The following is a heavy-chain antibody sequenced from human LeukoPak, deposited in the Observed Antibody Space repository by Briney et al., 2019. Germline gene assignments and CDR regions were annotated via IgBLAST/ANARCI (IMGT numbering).Heavy chain of an antibody. CDR3: AIWASDNY. D-gene: IGHD3-16*01. CDR2: MDPSGTQK. V-gene: IGHV3-7*01. CDR1: GFTFNRSW. Sequence: PGGSLRLSCVVSGFTFNRSWMNWVRQAPGKGLEWVANMDPSGTQKRYVDSVTGRFTISKDNPGTSLYLEMNSLRADDTAIYYCAIWASDNYWRQGTLVTVSS. J-gene: IGHJ4*02.